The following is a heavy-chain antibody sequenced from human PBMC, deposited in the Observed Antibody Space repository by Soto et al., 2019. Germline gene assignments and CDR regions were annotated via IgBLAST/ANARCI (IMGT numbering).Heavy chain of an antibody. D-gene: IGHD2-21*02. Sequence: EVQLLESGGGLVQPGGSLRLSCAASGFTFSSYAMSWVRQAPGKGLEWVSAISGSGGSTYYADSVKGRFTISRDNSKNKLYLKMNSQRAEDTALYYCAKVRGGDPDYWGQGTLVPVSS. CDR2: ISGSGGST. CDR1: GFTFSSYA. J-gene: IGHJ4*02. V-gene: IGHV3-23*01. CDR3: AKVRGGDPDY.